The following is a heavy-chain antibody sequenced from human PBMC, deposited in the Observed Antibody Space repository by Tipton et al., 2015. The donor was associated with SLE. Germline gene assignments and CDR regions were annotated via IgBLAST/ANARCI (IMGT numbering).Heavy chain of an antibody. V-gene: IGHV3-74*03. J-gene: IGHJ4*02. D-gene: IGHD6-13*01. CDR2: VNMDGVTT. CDR1: GFTFSSYW. Sequence: SLRLSCAGSGFTFSSYWMHWVRQLPGKGLMWVSRVNMDGVTTEYADSVKGRFTISRDNAKNTVYLQMNSLRVEDTALYYCAGTRYTNSAIEYWGQGTLVTVSS. CDR3: AGTRYTNSAIEY.